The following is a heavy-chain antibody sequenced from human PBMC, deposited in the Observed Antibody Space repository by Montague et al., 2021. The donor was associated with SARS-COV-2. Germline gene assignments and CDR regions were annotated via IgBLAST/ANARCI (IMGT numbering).Heavy chain of an antibody. D-gene: IGHD3-16*01. Sequence: SETLSLTCTVSGGSISNYYWNWIRQPPGKGLEWIGYIYYSGNSNYNPSLKSRVNISVDTSNNLVSLRLNSVTAADTAVYYCARGPPGGVYYYYGMDVWGQGTTVPVPS. J-gene: IGHJ6*02. CDR2: IYYSGNS. CDR3: ARGPPGGVYYYYGMDV. V-gene: IGHV4-59*01. CDR1: GGSISNYY.